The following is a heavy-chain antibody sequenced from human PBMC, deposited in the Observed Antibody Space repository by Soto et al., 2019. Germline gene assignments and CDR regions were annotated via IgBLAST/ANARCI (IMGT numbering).Heavy chain of an antibody. V-gene: IGHV1-46*01. CDR3: ARPRPIDSSGPRAVDF. CDR2: INPSGGGT. J-gene: IGHJ3*01. Sequence: QVQLVQSGAEVKKPGASVKVSCKASGYTFTNYYMHWVRQAPGQGLEWMGIINPSGGGTSYAQKFHGRITMTRDTSTSTVYMELSSLRSEDTAVYYCARPRPIDSSGPRAVDFWGQGTMVTISS. CDR1: GYTFTNYY. D-gene: IGHD3-22*01.